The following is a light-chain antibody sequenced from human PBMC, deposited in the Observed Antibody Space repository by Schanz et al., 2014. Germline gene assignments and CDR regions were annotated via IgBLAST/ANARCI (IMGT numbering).Light chain of an antibody. Sequence: QSALTQPRSVSGSPGQSVTISCTGTSSDVGGYNYVSWYQQHPGKAPKLMIYDVSKRPSGVPDRFSGSKSGNTASLTISGLQAEDEADYYCQSYDSSLSALFGTGTKLTVL. J-gene: IGLJ1*01. V-gene: IGLV2-11*01. CDR1: SSDVGGYNY. CDR3: QSYDSSLSAL. CDR2: DVS.